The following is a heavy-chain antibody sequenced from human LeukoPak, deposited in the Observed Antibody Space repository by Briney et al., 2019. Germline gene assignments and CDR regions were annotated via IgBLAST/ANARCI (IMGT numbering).Heavy chain of an antibody. J-gene: IGHJ4*02. D-gene: IGHD3-10*01. V-gene: IGHV4-59*01. CDR3: ARTASAYYYGSGSYPSHFDY. CDR1: GGSISSYY. CDR2: IYYSGST. Sequence: SETLSLTCTVSGGSISSYYWSWIRQPPGKGLEWIGYIYYSGSTNYNPSLKSRVTISVDTSKNQFSLKLSSVTAADTAVYYCARTASAYYYGSGSYPSHFDYWGQGTLVTVSS.